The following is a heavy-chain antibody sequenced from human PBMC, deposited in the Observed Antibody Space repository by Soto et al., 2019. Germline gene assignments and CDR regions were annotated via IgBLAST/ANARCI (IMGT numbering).Heavy chain of an antibody. CDR2: IYYSGST. D-gene: IGHD4-17*01. V-gene: IGHV4-31*03. CDR1: GGSISSGGYY. CDR3: AREGYGGFHWFDP. J-gene: IGHJ5*02. Sequence: PSDTLSLPCTFSGGSISSGGYYWSWILQHPGKGLEWNGYIYYSGSTYYNPSLKSRVTISVDTSKNQFSLKLSSVTAADTAVSYCAREGYGGFHWFDPWGQGTLVTVSS.